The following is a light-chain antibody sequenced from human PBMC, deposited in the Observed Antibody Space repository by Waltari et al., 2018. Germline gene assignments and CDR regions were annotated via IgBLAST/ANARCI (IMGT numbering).Light chain of an antibody. CDR2: DAS. V-gene: IGKV3-20*01. Sequence: EIMLTQSPGTLSLSPGARATLSCGASQSISRYLAWYQHKPGQAPRLLIYDASSRATGSPDRFSGSGSGTDFSLTISRLEPEDFAVYYCQKYGSLPATFGQGTKVEIK. J-gene: IGKJ1*01. CDR3: QKYGSLPAT. CDR1: QSISRY.